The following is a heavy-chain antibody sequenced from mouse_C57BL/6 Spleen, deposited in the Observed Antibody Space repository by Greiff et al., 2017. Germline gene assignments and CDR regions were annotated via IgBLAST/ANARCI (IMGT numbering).Heavy chain of an antibody. CDR1: GYTFTSYW. Sequence: QVHVKQPGAELVRPGSSVKLSCKASGYTFTSYWMHWVKQRPIQGLEWIGNIDPSDSETHYNQKFKDKATLTVDKSSSTAYMQLSSLTSEDSAVYYCARRDNYGSYFDYWGQGTTLTVSS. CDR2: IDPSDSET. V-gene: IGHV1-52*01. J-gene: IGHJ2*01. CDR3: ARRDNYGSYFDY. D-gene: IGHD1-1*01.